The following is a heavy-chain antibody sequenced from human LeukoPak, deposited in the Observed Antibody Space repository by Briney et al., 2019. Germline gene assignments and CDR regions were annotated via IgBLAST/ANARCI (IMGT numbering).Heavy chain of an antibody. J-gene: IGHJ4*02. D-gene: IGHD5-12*01. CDR3: AKDRGPITDY. CDR2: ISGSGSII. Sequence: GSLRLSCAASGFTFSSYEMNWVRQAPGKGLEWVSYISGSGSIIWYADSVKGRFTISRDNAKNSLYLQMNSLRAEDTAVYYCAKDRGPITDYWGQGTLVTVSS. V-gene: IGHV3-48*03. CDR1: GFTFSSYE.